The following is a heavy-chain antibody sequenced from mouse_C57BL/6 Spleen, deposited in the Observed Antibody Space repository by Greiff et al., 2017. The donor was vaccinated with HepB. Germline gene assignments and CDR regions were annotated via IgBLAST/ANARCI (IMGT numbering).Heavy chain of an antibody. CDR3: ARDGGAMDY. CDR1: GFTFSDYY. Sequence: EVQGVESAGGLVQPGSSMKLSCTASGFTFSDYYMAWVRQVPEKGLEWVANINYDGSSTYYLDSLKSRFIISRDNAKNILYLQMSSLKSEDTATYYCARDGGAMDYWGQGTSVTVSS. V-gene: IGHV5-16*01. J-gene: IGHJ4*01. CDR2: INYDGSST.